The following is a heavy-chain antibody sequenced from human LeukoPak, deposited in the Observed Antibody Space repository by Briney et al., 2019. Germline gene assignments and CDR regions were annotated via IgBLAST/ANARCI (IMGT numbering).Heavy chain of an antibody. CDR2: IYYSGST. CDR1: GGSISSGGYY. J-gene: IGHJ4*02. CDR3: ARHGKVGATQSWLDY. Sequence: SETLSLTCTVSGGSISSGGYYWSWIRQHPGKGLEWIGYIYYSGSTYYNPSLKSRVTISVDTSKNQFSLKLSSVTAADTAVYYCARHGKVGATQSWLDYWGQGTLVTVSS. V-gene: IGHV4-31*03. D-gene: IGHD1-26*01.